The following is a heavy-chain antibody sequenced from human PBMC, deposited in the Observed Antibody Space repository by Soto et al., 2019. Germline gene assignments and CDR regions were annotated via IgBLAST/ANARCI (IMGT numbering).Heavy chain of an antibody. CDR1: GGTFSSYA. CDR3: ASAHDSSGYPTSFDY. CDR2: IIPIFGTA. V-gene: IGHV1-69*13. D-gene: IGHD3-22*01. Sequence: ASVKVSCKASGGTFSSYAISWVRQAPGQGLEWMGGIIPIFGTANYAQKFQGRVTITADESTSTAYMELSSLRSEDTAVYYCASAHDSSGYPTSFDYWGQGTLVPVSS. J-gene: IGHJ4*02.